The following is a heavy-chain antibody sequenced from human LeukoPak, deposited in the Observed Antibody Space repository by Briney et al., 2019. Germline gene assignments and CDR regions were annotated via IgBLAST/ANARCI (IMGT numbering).Heavy chain of an antibody. CDR2: MNPNNGNT. CDR3: AREKGDFDP. Sequence: GASVKVSCKASGYTFTSYDINWVRQATGQGLEWMGWMNPNNGNTNYAQKLQGRVTMTTDTSTSTAYMELRSLRSDDTAVYYCAREKGDFDPWGQGTLVTVSS. J-gene: IGHJ5*02. V-gene: IGHV1-18*01. CDR1: GYTFTSYD. D-gene: IGHD3-16*01.